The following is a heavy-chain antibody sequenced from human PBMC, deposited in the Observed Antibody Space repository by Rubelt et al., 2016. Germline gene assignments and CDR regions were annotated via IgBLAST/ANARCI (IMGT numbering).Heavy chain of an antibody. CDR2: ISAYNGNT. J-gene: IGHJ4*02. V-gene: IGHV1-3*01. D-gene: IGHD3-22*01. CDR1: GYTFTSYA. CDR3: ARVEYYYDSSGYSDY. Sequence: QVQLVQSGAEVKKPGASVKVSCKASGYTFTSYAMHWVRQAPGQRLEWMGWISAYNGNTNYAQKLQGRVTMTTDTSTSTAYMELRSLRSDGTAVYYCARVEYYYDSSGYSDYWGQGTLVTVSS.